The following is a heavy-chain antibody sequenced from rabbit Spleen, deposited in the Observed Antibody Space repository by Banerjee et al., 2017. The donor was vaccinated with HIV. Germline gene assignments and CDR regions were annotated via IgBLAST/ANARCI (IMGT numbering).Heavy chain of an antibody. Sequence: QSLEESGGDLVKPGASLTLTCTASGFSFSSSDYMCWVRQAPGKGLEWIACIYGGSSGSTYYATWAKGRFTISKTSSTTVTLQMTSLTAADTATYFCARDTTNGGIDWLDLWGQGTLVTVS. V-gene: IGHV1S40*01. CDR3: ARDTTNGGIDWLDL. J-gene: IGHJ5*01. CDR2: IYGGSSGST. CDR1: GFSFSSSDY. D-gene: IGHD1-1*01.